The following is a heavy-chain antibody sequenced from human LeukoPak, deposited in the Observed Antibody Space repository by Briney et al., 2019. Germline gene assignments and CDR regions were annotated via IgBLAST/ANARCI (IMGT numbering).Heavy chain of an antibody. J-gene: IGHJ6*02. CDR1: GFTFSSYG. CDR2: IWYAGGNK. CDR3: ARDLRNGIYSNYDWYYYGMDV. D-gene: IGHD4-11*01. V-gene: IGHV3-33*01. Sequence: PGRSLRLSCAASGFTFSSYGMHWVRQAPGKGLEWVAVIWYAGGNKYYADSVKGRFTISRDNAKNTLYLQMNSLRAEDTAVYYCARDLRNGIYSNYDWYYYGMDVWGQGTTVTVSS.